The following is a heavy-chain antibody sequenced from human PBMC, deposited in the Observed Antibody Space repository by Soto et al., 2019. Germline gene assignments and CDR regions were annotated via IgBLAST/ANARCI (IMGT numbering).Heavy chain of an antibody. Sequence: QVQLVQSGGEVKKPGASVKVSCKASGYTFTIYGINWVRQAPGQGLEWMGWISPDNGNTNDAQKLQGRVTMTADTSTSTAYMELRSLRSDDTAVYYCASALGYSGYAGMDVWGQGTTVTVSS. CDR3: ASALGYSGYAGMDV. D-gene: IGHD5-12*01. J-gene: IGHJ6*02. CDR2: ISPDNGNT. V-gene: IGHV1-18*01. CDR1: GYTFTIYG.